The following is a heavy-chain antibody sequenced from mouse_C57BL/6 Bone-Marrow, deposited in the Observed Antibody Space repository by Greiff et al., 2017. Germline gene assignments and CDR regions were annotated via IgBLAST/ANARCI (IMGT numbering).Heavy chain of an antibody. V-gene: IGHV1-11*01. Sequence: QLQESGPELPSPGASVTLSCKASGYPFTAHIMNWVKKRPGQGLEWMGRIYPVSGEPNYNQKFMGKATFSVDRSSSTVYMVLNSLTSEDPAVYYCGRGWLLDYWGQGTTLTVSS. J-gene: IGHJ2*01. CDR2: IYPVSGEP. CDR1: GYPFTAHI. CDR3: GRGWLLDY. D-gene: IGHD2-3*01.